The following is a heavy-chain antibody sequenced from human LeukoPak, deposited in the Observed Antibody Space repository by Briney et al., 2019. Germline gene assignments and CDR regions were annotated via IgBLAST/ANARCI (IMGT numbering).Heavy chain of an antibody. CDR1: GFTFSSYA. CDR3: ARLYCSSTSCYDY. J-gene: IGHJ4*02. CDR2: ISYDGSNK. D-gene: IGHD2-2*01. V-gene: IGHV3-30-3*01. Sequence: GGSLRLSCAASGFTFSSYAMQWVRQAPGKGLEWVAVISYDGSNKYYADSVKGRFTISRDNSKNTLYLQMNSLRAEDTAVYYCARLYCSSTSCYDYWGQGTLVTVSS.